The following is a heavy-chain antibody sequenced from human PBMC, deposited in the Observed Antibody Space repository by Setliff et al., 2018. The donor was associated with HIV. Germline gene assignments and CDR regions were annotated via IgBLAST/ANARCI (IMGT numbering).Heavy chain of an antibody. CDR1: GGSFSGYY. D-gene: IGHD6-19*01. V-gene: IGHV4-39*01. CDR3: ARPYSYSSGWYFPWRDYYYVDV. J-gene: IGHJ6*03. Sequence: SETLSLTCSVSGGSFSGYYWGWVRQPPGKGLELIGNLFYNGNTYYNPSLKSRVTISVDTSKNQFSLKLSSVTAADTAVYYCARPYSYSSGWYFPWRDYYYVDVWGKGTTVTVSS. CDR2: LFYNGNT.